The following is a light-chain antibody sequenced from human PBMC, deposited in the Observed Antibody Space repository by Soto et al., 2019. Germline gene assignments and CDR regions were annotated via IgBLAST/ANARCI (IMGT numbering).Light chain of an antibody. Sequence: QSALTQPRSVAGSPGQSVTISCTGTDSDIGRYDYVSWYQQHPGKAPKLLIYEVSNRPSGVSNRFSGSKSGNTASLTISGLQAEDEADYYCSSYTSSSTLHVFGTGTKLTVL. CDR3: SSYTSSSTLHV. J-gene: IGLJ1*01. V-gene: IGLV2-14*01. CDR1: DSDIGRYDY. CDR2: EVS.